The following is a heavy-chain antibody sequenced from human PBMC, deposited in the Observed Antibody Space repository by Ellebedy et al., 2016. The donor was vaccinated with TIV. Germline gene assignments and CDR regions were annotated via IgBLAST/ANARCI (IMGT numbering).Heavy chain of an antibody. Sequence: ASVKVSXKASGYTFTSYGISWVRQAPGQGLEWMGWISAYNGNTNYAQKLQGRVTMTTDTSTSTAYMELRSLRSDDTAVYYCAREDSSGWYNWFDPWGQGTLVTVSS. CDR1: GYTFTSYG. J-gene: IGHJ5*02. CDR3: AREDSSGWYNWFDP. V-gene: IGHV1-18*01. CDR2: ISAYNGNT. D-gene: IGHD6-19*01.